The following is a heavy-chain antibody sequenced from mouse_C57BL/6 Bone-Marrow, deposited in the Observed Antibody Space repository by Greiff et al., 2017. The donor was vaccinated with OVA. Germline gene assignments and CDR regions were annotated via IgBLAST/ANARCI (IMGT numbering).Heavy chain of an antibody. CDR2: LWSGGST. Sequence: VQLQQSGPGLVQPSQSLSITCTVSGFSLTSYGVHWVRQSPGKGLEWLGVLWSGGSTDYNAAFISRLSISKDNSKSQVFLKMNSLQADDTAIYYCARNWAHYYGSSSWYCDVWGTGTTVTVSS. CDR3: ARNWAHYYGSSSWYCDV. V-gene: IGHV2-2*01. D-gene: IGHD1-1*01. CDR1: GFSLTSYG. J-gene: IGHJ1*03.